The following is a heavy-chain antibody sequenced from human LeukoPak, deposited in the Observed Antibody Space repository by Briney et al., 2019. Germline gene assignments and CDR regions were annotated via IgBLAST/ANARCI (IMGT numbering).Heavy chain of an antibody. D-gene: IGHD1-1*01. CDR1: GGSVSSGSYY. V-gene: IGHV4-61*01. J-gene: IGHJ2*01. CDR3: ARGELERRRHWYFDL. Sequence: SETLSLTCTVSGGSVSSGSYYWSWIRQPPGKGLEWIGYIYYSGSTNYNPSLKSRVTISVDTSKNQFSLKLSSVTAADTAVYYCARGELERRRHWYFDLWGRGTLVTVSS. CDR2: IYYSGST.